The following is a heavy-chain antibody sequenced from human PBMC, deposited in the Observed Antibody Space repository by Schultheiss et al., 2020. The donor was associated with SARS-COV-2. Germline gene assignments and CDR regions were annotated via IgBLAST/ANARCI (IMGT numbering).Heavy chain of an antibody. CDR1: GFTVSSNY. J-gene: IGHJ4*02. Sequence: GGSLRLSCAASGFTVSSNYMSWVRQAPGKGLEWVSVIYSGGSTYYADSVKGRFTISRDNAKNSLYLQMNSLRAEDTAVYYCARGLSIQLWLDPAPNYWGQGTLVTVSS. CDR2: IYSGGST. CDR3: ARGLSIQLWLDPAPNY. D-gene: IGHD5-18*01. V-gene: IGHV3-53*01.